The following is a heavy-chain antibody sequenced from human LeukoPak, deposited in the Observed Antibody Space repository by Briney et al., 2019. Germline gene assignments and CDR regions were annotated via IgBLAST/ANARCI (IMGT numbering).Heavy chain of an antibody. Sequence: PSETLSLTCTVSGGSITSYYWSWIRQPPEKGLEWIGYIYYSVSTNYNSFLKRRVTISVDTSKNQFSLKLSSVTAADTAVYYCARVRFYSGTYYFDYWGQRPLLTVSS. CDR1: GGSITSYY. D-gene: IGHD1-26*01. V-gene: IGHV4-59*01. J-gene: IGHJ4*02. CDR3: ARVRFYSGTYYFDY. CDR2: IYYSVST.